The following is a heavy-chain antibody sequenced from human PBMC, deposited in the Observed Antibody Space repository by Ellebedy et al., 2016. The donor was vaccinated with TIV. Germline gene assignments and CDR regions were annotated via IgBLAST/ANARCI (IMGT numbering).Heavy chain of an antibody. V-gene: IGHV3-66*01. J-gene: IGHJ6*02. CDR2: IYSGGST. D-gene: IGHD1-26*01. CDR3: ARDNSGSPPGGYYYGMDV. Sequence: GGSLRLXXAASGFTFSSNCMSWVRQAPGKGLEWVSVIYSGGSTYYADSVKGRFTISRDNSKNTLYLQMNSLRAEDTAVYYCARDNSGSPPGGYYYGMDVWGQGTTVTVSS. CDR1: GFTFSSNC.